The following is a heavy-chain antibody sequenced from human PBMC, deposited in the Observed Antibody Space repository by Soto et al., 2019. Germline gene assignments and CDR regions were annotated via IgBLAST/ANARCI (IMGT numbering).Heavy chain of an antibody. J-gene: IGHJ4*02. CDR2: IYWDDDK. Sequence: QITLNESGPTQVNPRQTLTLTCTFSGFSLTTSGVGVGWIRQSPGKAPEWLALIYWDDDKRYSPSLKSRLTITKDTSKKQVVLTMADLDPVDTATYYCAHRVLRTVFGLVTTTAIYFDFWGQGTPVAVSS. V-gene: IGHV2-5*02. D-gene: IGHD3-3*01. CDR1: GFSLTTSGVG. CDR3: AHRVLRTVFGLVTTTAIYFDF.